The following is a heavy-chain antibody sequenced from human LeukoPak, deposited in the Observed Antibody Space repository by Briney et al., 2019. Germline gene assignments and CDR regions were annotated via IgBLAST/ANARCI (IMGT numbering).Heavy chain of an antibody. CDR3: ARVGSRGFDP. CDR2: IYACGST. J-gene: IGHJ5*02. CDR1: GGSISSYY. D-gene: IGHD6-13*01. Sequence: SETLSLTCTVSGGSISSYYWSWIRQPAGKGLEWIGRIYACGSTNYSPSLKSRVTMSVDTSKNQFSLKLSSVTAADTAVYYCARVGSRGFDPWGQGTLVTVSS. V-gene: IGHV4-4*07.